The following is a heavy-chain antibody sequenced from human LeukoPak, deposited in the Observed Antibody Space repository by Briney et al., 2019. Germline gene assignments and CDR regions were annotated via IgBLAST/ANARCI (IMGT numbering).Heavy chain of an antibody. J-gene: IGHJ4*02. CDR2: IYHSGST. CDR1: GYSISSGYY. D-gene: IGHD3-10*01. V-gene: IGHV4-38-2*02. Sequence: PSETLSLTCTVSGYSISSGYYWGWIRQPPGKGLEWIGSIYHSGSTYYNPSLKSRVTISVDTSKNQFSLKLSSVTAADTAVYYCARVGQYYYGSGTYYFDYWGQGTLVTVSS. CDR3: ARVGQYYYGSGTYYFDY.